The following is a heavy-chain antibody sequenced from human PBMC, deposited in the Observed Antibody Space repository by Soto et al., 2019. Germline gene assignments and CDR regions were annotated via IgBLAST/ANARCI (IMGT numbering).Heavy chain of an antibody. CDR3: ARLGPIAAAGNVYYYGMDV. Sequence: LGESLKISCKGSGYSFTSYWISWVRQMPGKGLEWMGRIDPSDSYTNYSPSFQGHVTISADKSISTAYLQWSSLKASDTAMYYCARLGPIAAAGNVYYYGMDVWGQGTTVTVSS. J-gene: IGHJ6*02. CDR2: IDPSDSYT. V-gene: IGHV5-10-1*01. CDR1: GYSFTSYW. D-gene: IGHD6-13*01.